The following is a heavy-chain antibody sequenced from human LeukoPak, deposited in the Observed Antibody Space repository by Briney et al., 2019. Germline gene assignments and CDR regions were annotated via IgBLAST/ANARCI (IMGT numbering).Heavy chain of an antibody. CDR1: GFTFGDYA. V-gene: IGHV3-49*03. J-gene: IGHJ4*02. CDR3: TRDRGAYNLYDY. Sequence: PGGSLRLSCTASGFTFGDYAMSWIRQAPGKGLEWVGFIRSKAYGETADYAASVKGRFTISRDDSKAIAYLQTNSLKTEDTAVYHCTRDRGAYNLYDYWGQGTLVTVSS. D-gene: IGHD1-1*01. CDR2: IRSKAYGETA.